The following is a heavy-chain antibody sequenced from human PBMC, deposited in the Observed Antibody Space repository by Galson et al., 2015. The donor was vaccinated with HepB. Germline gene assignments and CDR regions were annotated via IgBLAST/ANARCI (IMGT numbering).Heavy chain of an antibody. CDR3: AKGSRTFYDYMDV. CDR2: ISATGRST. V-gene: IGHV3-23*01. CDR1: GFTFSNFP. Sequence: SLRLSCAASGFTFSNFPMNWVRQAPGKGLEWVSTISATGRSTYYADSVKGRFTISRDSSKNTVDLLMSSLRVEDTAVYFCAKGSRTFYDYMDVWGRGTTVTVSS. J-gene: IGHJ6*03.